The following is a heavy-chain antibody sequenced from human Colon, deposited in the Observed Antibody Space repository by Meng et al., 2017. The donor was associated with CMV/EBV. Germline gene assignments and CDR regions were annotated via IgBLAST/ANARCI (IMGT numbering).Heavy chain of an antibody. D-gene: IGHD2-2*01. CDR1: GFTFSNYA. V-gene: IGHV3-30*04. Sequence: GESLKISCAASGFTFSNYAMHWVRQAPGKGLEWVAIISNDGGSQNYADSVKGRFTISRDESKDTLVLQMNSLRAEDAAVYYCARRPLGFCSSMSCQPLWYFDLWGRDTLVTVSS. CDR3: ARRPLGFCSSMSCQPLWYFDL. J-gene: IGHJ2*01. CDR2: ISNDGGSQ.